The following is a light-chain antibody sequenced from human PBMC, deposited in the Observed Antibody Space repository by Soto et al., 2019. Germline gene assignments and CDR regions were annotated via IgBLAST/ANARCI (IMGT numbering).Light chain of an antibody. J-gene: IGLJ2*01. CDR2: LNSDGSH. V-gene: IGLV4-69*01. CDR1: SGHSSYA. CDR3: QTWGTGILVV. Sequence: QSVLTQSPSASASLGASVKLTCTLTSGHSSYAIAWHQQQPEKGPRYLMKLNSDGSHTKGDGVPDRFSGSSSGAERYLTISSLQSEDEADYSCQTWGTGILVVFGGGTKLTVL.